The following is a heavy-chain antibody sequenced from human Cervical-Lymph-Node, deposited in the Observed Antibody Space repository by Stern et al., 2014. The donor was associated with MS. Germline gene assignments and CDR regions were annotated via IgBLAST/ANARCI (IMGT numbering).Heavy chain of an antibody. J-gene: IGHJ6*02. CDR1: GDSVSSEDYY. CDR3: ARSGYYGIDV. CDR2: TYDRGSP. D-gene: IGHD1-26*01. V-gene: IGHV4-61*08. Sequence: VQLVESGPGLVRPSETLSLTCTASGDSVSSEDYYWSWIRQSPGKDLGWIGYTYDRGSPNSNPPRKTSLPIPIDTPKTLFPLNLISVTAADTAVYYCARSGYYGIDVWGQGTTVIVSS.